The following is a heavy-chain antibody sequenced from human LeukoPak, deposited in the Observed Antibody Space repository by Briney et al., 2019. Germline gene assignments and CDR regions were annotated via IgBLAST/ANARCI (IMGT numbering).Heavy chain of an antibody. CDR1: GFTFSSYA. CDR2: ISYDGSNK. J-gene: IGHJ1*01. Sequence: PGGSLRLSCAASGFTFSSYAMHWVRQAPGKGLEWVAVISYDGSNKYYADSVKGRFTISRDNSKNTLYLQMNSLRAEDTAVYYCARDLIVGATTLSAGAEYFQHWGQGTLVTVSS. D-gene: IGHD1-26*01. V-gene: IGHV3-30-3*01. CDR3: ARDLIVGATTLSAGAEYFQH.